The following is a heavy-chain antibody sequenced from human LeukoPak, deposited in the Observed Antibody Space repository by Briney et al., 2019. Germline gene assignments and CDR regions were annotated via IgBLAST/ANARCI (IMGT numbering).Heavy chain of an antibody. D-gene: IGHD2/OR15-2a*01. CDR1: GGSISRSNW. J-gene: IGHJ4*02. CDR3: ARETLSPYNFDY. V-gene: IGHV4-4*02. CDR2: IYQSGST. Sequence: PSGTLSLTCAVSGGSISRSNWCIWVRQPPGKGLEWIGEIYQSGSTNYNPSLKSRVTISVDKSKNQFSLKLSSVTAADTAVYYCARETLSPYNFDYWGQGTLVTVSS.